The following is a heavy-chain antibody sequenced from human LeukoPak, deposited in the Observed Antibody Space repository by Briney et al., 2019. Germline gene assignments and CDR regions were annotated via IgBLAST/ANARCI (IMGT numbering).Heavy chain of an antibody. CDR1: GFPFSSHG. D-gene: IGHD2-2*01. V-gene: IGHV3-23*01. CDR3: AHGAMYQLDY. CDR2: IIAGAGST. Sequence: GGTLRLSCAASGFPFSSHGMSWVRQAPGKGLEWVSGIIAGAGSTYYADSVKGRFTISGDNSRNTLFLQMNSLRAEDTAVYYCAHGAMYQLDYWGQGTLVTVSS. J-gene: IGHJ4*02.